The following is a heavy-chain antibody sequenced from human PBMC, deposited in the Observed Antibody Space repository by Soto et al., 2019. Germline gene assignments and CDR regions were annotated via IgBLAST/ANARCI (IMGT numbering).Heavy chain of an antibody. CDR3: ARAAAERYYYYYYYMDV. V-gene: IGHV6-1*01. D-gene: IGHD6-13*01. Sequence: SPTLSLTCAISGDSVSSNSAAWNWIRQSPSRGLEWLGRTYYRSKWYNDYAVSVKSRITINPDTSKNQFSLQLNSVTPEDTAVYYCARAAAERYYYYYYYMDVWGKGTTVTVSS. J-gene: IGHJ6*03. CDR1: GDSVSSNSAA. CDR2: TYYRSKWYN.